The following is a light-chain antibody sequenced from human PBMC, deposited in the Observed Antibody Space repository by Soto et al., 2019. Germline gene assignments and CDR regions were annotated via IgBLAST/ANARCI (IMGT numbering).Light chain of an antibody. CDR2: GAS. CDR1: QSVSGTY. V-gene: IGKV3-20*01. J-gene: IGKJ1*01. CDR3: QDYGDSPPRT. Sequence: EIVLTQSPDTLSLSPGERATLSCRASQSVSGTYLVCYQQKPGQAPRLLLYGASNRATGIPDRFSGSGSGIVLILTFSRLETKDHTVYYCQDYGDSPPRTFGQGTKVQI.